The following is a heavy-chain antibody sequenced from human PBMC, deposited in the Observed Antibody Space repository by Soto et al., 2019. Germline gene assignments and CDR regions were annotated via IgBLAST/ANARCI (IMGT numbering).Heavy chain of an antibody. CDR3: AGLYSSGWYYFDY. D-gene: IGHD6-19*01. J-gene: IGHJ4*02. Sequence: SETLSLTCAVYGGSFSGYYSSWIRQPPGKGLEWIGEINHSGSTNYNPSLKSRVTISVDTSKNQFSLKLSSVTAADTAVYYCAGLYSSGWYYFDYWGQGTLVTVSS. CDR2: INHSGST. V-gene: IGHV4-34*01. CDR1: GGSFSGYY.